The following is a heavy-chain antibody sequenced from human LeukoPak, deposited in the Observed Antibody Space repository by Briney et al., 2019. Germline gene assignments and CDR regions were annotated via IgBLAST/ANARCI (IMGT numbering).Heavy chain of an antibody. CDR3: ARLAIGPWSRSPEYFQH. CDR2: INHSGST. Sequence: PSETLSLTCAVYGGSFSGYYWSWIRQSPGKGLEWSGEINHSGSTNYNPSLKSRVTISVDRSKNQFSLKLTSVTAADTAVYYCARLAIGPWSRSPEYFQHWGQGTLVTVSS. V-gene: IGHV4-34*01. J-gene: IGHJ1*01. CDR1: GGSFSGYY. D-gene: IGHD2-21*01.